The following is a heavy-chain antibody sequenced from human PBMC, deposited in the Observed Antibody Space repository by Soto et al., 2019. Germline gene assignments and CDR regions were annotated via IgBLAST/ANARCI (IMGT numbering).Heavy chain of an antibody. V-gene: IGHV1-18*01. CDR2: ISAYNGNT. J-gene: IGHJ3*02. CDR1: GYTFTSYG. CDR3: ASHPGKTYYYGSGSSFDI. Sequence: QVQLVQSGAEVKKPGASVKVSCKASGYTFTSYGISWVRQAPGQGLEWMGWISAYNGNTNYAQKLQGRVTMTTDTSTSTAYMELRSLRSDDTAVYYCASHPGKTYYYGSGSSFDIWGQGTMVTVSS. D-gene: IGHD3-10*01.